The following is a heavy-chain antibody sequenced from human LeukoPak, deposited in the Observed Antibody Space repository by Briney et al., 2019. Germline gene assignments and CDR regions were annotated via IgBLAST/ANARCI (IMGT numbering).Heavy chain of an antibody. CDR3: ASSMTAGTFDY. J-gene: IGHJ4*02. CDR2: IYYSGST. Sequence: SETLSLTCTVSGGSISSYYWRWIRQPPGKGLEWIGYIYYSGSTNYDPSLKSRVTISVDTSKNQFSLKLSSVTAADTAVYYCASSMTAGTFDYWGQGTLVTVSS. D-gene: IGHD1-1*01. V-gene: IGHV4-59*01. CDR1: GGSISSYY.